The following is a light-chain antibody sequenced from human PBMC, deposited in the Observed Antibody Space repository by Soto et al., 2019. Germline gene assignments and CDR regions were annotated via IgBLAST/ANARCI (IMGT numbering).Light chain of an antibody. CDR1: SSDVGGYNY. V-gene: IGLV2-14*01. Sequence: QSVLTQPASVSGSPGQSITISCTGTSSDVGGYNYVSWYQQHPGKAPKLMIYDVSNRPSGVSNLFSGSKSGNTASLTISGLQAEDEADYYCSSYTSIFVVFGGGTKVTVL. CDR3: SSYTSIFVV. CDR2: DVS. J-gene: IGLJ2*01.